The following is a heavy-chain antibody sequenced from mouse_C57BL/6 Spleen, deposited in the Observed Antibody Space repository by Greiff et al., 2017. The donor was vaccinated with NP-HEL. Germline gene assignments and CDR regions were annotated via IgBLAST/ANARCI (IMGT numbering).Heavy chain of an antibody. CDR1: GFTFSSYT. Sequence: LVESGGGLVKPGGSLKLSCAASGFTFSSYTMSWVRQTPEKRLEWVATISGGGGNTYYPDSVKGRFTISRDNAKNTLYLQMSSRRSEDTALYYCARHGTGYFDYWGQGTTLTVSS. J-gene: IGHJ2*01. CDR2: ISGGGGNT. CDR3: ARHGTGYFDY. D-gene: IGHD4-1*01. V-gene: IGHV5-9*01.